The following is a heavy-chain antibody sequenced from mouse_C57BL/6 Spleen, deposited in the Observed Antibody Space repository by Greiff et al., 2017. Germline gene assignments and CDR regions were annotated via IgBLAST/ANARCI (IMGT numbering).Heavy chain of an antibody. D-gene: IGHD5-5*01. CDR3: ARGDYPYY. Sequence: EVQLQQSGAELVKPGASVKLSCTASGFNIKDYYMHWVKQRTEQGLEWNGRIDPEDGETKYAPTFQGKATITADTSSNTAYLQLSSLTSEDTAVYYCARGDYPYYWGQGTTLTVAS. CDR2: IDPEDGET. J-gene: IGHJ2*01. CDR1: GFNIKDYY. V-gene: IGHV14-2*01.